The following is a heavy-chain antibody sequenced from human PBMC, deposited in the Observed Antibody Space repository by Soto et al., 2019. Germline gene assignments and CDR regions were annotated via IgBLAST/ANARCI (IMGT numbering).Heavy chain of an antibody. V-gene: IGHV3-66*04. CDR3: ARLPMVRGVHYYGMDV. CDR2: INNAFNT. CDR1: GFDASVNF. J-gene: IGHJ6*02. Sequence: PGGSLRLSCAVSGFDASVNFMTWVRQAPGRGLEWVSSINNAFNTFYADSVTGRFTISRDNSKNTLYLQMNSLRVEDTAMYYCARLPMVRGVHYYGMDVWGQGTTVTVSS. D-gene: IGHD3-10*01.